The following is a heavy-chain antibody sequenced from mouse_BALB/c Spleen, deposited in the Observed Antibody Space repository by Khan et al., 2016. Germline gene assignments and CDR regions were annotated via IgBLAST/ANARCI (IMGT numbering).Heavy chain of an antibody. CDR3: ARTPTAYYTRDY. D-gene: IGHD1-2*01. Sequence: VPLLASGPGLVKPSQSLSLTCTVTGYSITSDYAWNWIRQFPGNKLEWMGYISYSGSTRYYPSLNSRISFTRDTSKNHFFLQLNSVTTEDTARYYCARTPTAYYTRDYWGQGTSVTVSS. CDR1: GYSITSDYA. V-gene: IGHV3-2*02. J-gene: IGHJ4*01. CDR2: ISYSGST.